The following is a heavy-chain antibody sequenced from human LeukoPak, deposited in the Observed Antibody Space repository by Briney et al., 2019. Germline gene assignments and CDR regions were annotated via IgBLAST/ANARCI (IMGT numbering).Heavy chain of an antibody. Sequence: GASVKVSCKASGGTFSIYAISWVRQAPGQGLEWMGGIIPIFGTANYAQKFQGRVTITADESTSTAYMELSSLRSEDTAVYYCARETFTVAELELRWGMDVWGQGTTVTVSS. J-gene: IGHJ6*02. CDR2: IIPIFGTA. D-gene: IGHD1-7*01. V-gene: IGHV1-69*13. CDR3: ARETFTVAELELRWGMDV. CDR1: GGTFSIYA.